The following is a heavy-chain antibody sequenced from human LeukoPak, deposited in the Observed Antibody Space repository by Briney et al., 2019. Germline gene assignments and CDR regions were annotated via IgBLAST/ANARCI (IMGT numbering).Heavy chain of an antibody. J-gene: IGHJ4*02. D-gene: IGHD1-26*01. CDR3: AREYEVDGSYYTYYFDY. Sequence: ASVKVSCKASGYTFTSYGISWVRQAPGQVLEWMGWISAYNGNTNYAQKLQGRVTMTTDTSTSTAYMELRSLRSDDTAVYYCAREYEVDGSYYTYYFDYWGQGTLVTVSS. V-gene: IGHV1-18*01. CDR2: ISAYNGNT. CDR1: GYTFTSYG.